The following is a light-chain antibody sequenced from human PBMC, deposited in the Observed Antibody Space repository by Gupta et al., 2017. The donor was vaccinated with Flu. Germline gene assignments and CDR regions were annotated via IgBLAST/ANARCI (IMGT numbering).Light chain of an antibody. CDR2: GAS. J-gene: IGKJ2*03. CDR1: QSVDNN. V-gene: IGKV3-15*01. Sequence: EIVLTQSPGTLSVSPGERATLSCRASQSVDNNLAWYQQKPGQAPRVLIYGASVRATGVPARFSASGSDTEFTLTISSLQSEDCAVYYCQHYGDSEYSFGQGAKLDIK. CDR3: QHYGDSEYS.